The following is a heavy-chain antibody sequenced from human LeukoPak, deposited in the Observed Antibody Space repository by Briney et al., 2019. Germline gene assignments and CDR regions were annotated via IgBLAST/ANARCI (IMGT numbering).Heavy chain of an antibody. CDR1: GYSISSGYY. V-gene: IGHV4-38-2*01. CDR3: ARQVDSSSWLDY. D-gene: IGHD6-13*01. J-gene: IGHJ4*02. CDR2: IYHSGST. Sequence: SETLSLXCAVSGYSISSGYYWGWIQQPPGKGLAWIGSIYHSGSTYYNPSLKSRVTISVDTSKNQFSLKLSSVTAADTAVYYCARQVDSSSWLDYWGQGTLVTVSS.